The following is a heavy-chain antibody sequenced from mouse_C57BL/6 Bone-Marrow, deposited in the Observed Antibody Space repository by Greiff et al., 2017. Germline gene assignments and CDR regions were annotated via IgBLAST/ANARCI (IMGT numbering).Heavy chain of an antibody. CDR3: AKHEAVWDYDEAWFAY. D-gene: IGHD2-4*01. V-gene: IGHV2-9*01. CDR2: IWGGGST. CDR1: GFSLTSYG. J-gene: IGHJ3*01. Sequence: QVTLKESGPGLVAPSQSLSITCTVSGFSLTSYGVDWVRQPPGQGLEWLGVIWGGGSTNYNSALMSRLSLSKDNSKSQVFLNMNSLQTDDTAMYYCAKHEAVWDYDEAWFAYWGQGTLVTVSA.